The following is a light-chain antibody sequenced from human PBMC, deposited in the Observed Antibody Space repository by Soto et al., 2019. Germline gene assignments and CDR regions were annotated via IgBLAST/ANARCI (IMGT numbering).Light chain of an antibody. Sequence: DIQMTQSPSSLSASVGDRVSITCQASQDISNYLNWYQQKPGKAPNLLIYDASNLKTGVPSRFSGGGSGTDFTFTISSLQAEDFETYYCQQYDNLPTVTFGQGTRVEIK. CDR1: QDISNY. J-gene: IGKJ5*01. CDR3: QQYDNLPTVT. CDR2: DAS. V-gene: IGKV1-33*01.